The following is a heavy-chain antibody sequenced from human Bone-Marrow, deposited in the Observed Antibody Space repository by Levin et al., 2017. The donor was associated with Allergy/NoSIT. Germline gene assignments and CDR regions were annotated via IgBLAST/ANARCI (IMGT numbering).Heavy chain of an antibody. D-gene: IGHD6-19*01. J-gene: IGHJ4*02. CDR1: EFSFRSFY. V-gene: IGHV3-30*03. CDR3: TSSVAGPGF. Sequence: GGSLRLSCAASEFSFRSFYMQWVRQSPGKGLEWVASVSDDGRDTYYSDSVKGRFTISRDNSKNTLFLQTNSLRTEDTAVYYCTSSVAGPGFWGRGTLVIVSS. CDR2: VSDDGRDT.